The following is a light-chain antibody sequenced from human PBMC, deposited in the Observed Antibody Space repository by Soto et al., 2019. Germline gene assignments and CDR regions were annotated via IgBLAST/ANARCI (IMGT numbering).Light chain of an antibody. CDR1: SSDVGDYNY. Sequence: QSALTQPPSASGSPGQSVTISCTGTSSDVGDYNYVYWYQQHPGKAPKLMISEVTELPSGDPDRFSGPKSGNTASLTVSGLQAGDEAEYYCSSYAGSAWVFGGGTKQTVL. CDR2: EVT. V-gene: IGLV2-8*01. CDR3: SSYAGSAWV. J-gene: IGLJ3*02.